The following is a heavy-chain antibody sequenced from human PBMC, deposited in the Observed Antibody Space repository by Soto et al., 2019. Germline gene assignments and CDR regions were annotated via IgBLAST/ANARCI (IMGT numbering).Heavy chain of an antibody. CDR2: ISYDGSNK. CDR3: VSSGWPYSVSYHLPY. J-gene: IGHJ4*02. Sequence: GGSLRLSCAASGFIFSTYALHWVRQAPGKGLEWVAFISYDGSNKYYADSVKGRFTISRDNSKNTLYLQMNSLRADDTAVYYCVSSGWPYSVSYHLPYWGQGTLVTAPQ. CDR1: GFIFSTYA. D-gene: IGHD1-26*01. V-gene: IGHV3-30-3*01.